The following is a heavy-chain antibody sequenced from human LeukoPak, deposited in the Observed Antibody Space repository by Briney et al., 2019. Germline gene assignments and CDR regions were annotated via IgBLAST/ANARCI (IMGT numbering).Heavy chain of an antibody. D-gene: IGHD6-13*01. CDR1: GFTFSSYS. CDR3: ARAIAAAGTD. CDR2: ISSSSSYI. V-gene: IGHV3-21*01. Sequence: KSGGSLRLSCAASGFTFSSYSMNWARQAPGKGLEWVSSISSSSSYIYYADSVKGRFTISRDNAKNSLYLQMNSLRAEDTAVYYCARAIAAAGTDWGQGTLVTVSS. J-gene: IGHJ4*02.